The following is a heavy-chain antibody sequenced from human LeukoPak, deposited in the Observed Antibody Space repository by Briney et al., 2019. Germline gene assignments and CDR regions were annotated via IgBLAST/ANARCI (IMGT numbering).Heavy chain of an antibody. CDR3: AKDPLTTIFGVVIDSFDY. CDR1: GFTFSSYA. V-gene: IGHV3-23*01. CDR2: ISGSGGST. J-gene: IGHJ4*02. Sequence: GGSLRLSCAASGFTFSSYAMSWVRQAPVKGLEWVSAISGSGGSTYYADSVKGRFTISRDNSKNTLYLQMNSLRAEDTAVYYCAKDPLTTIFGVVIDSFDYWGQGTLVTVSS. D-gene: IGHD3-3*01.